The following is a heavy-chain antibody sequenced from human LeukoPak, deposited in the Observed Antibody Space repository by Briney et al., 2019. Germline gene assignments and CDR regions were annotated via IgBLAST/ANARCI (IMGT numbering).Heavy chain of an antibody. J-gene: IGHJ6*02. Sequence: GGSLRLSCAASGFTFSSYAMSWVRQAPGKGLEWVSAISGSGGSTYYADSVKGRFTISRDNSRNTLYLQMNSLRAEDTAVYYCAKDRWFGAYYYYYGMDVWGQGTTVTVSS. D-gene: IGHD3-10*01. CDR3: AKDRWFGAYYYYYGMDV. CDR2: ISGSGGST. V-gene: IGHV3-23*01. CDR1: GFTFSSYA.